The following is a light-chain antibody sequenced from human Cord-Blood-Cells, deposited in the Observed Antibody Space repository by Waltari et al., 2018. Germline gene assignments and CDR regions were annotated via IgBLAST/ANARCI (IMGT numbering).Light chain of an antibody. CDR3: QQLNSYPYT. CDR1: QGISSY. Sequence: DTQLTQSPSFLSASVGDRVTITCRASQGISSYLAWYQQKPGKAPKLLIYAASTLQSGVPSRFSGSGSGTEFTLTISSLQPEDFATCYCQQLNSYPYTFGQGTKLEIK. CDR2: AAS. V-gene: IGKV1-9*01. J-gene: IGKJ2*01.